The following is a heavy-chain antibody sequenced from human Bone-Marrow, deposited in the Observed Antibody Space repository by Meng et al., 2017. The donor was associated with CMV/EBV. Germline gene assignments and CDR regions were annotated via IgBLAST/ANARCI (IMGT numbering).Heavy chain of an antibody. CDR1: GYTFTSYG. J-gene: IGHJ5*02. CDR3: ARTHYDFWSGTNNWFDP. CDR2: ISAYNGNT. V-gene: IGHV1-18*01. Sequence: ASVKVSCKASGYTFTSYGISWVRQAPGQGLEWMGWISAYNGNTNYAQKLQGRVTMTTDTPTSTAYMELRSLRSDDTAVYYCARTHYDFWSGTNNWFDPWGRGTLVTVSS. D-gene: IGHD3-3*01.